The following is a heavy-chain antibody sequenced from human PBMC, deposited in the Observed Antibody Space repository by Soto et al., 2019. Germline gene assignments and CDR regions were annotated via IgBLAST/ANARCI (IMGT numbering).Heavy chain of an antibody. J-gene: IGHJ6*02. CDR1: GDSISSGDYY. D-gene: IGHD3-16*01. CDR2: IYYSGTT. V-gene: IGHV4-30-4*01. CDR3: ARDWNYVRGYHMDV. Sequence: QVQLQESGPGLVKPSQTLSLTCTVSGDSISSGDYYWTWIRQPPGKGLEWIGYIYYSGTTYYNPSLKRRATLSVDTSNNQFSLKLTSVTAADTAVYYCARDWNYVRGYHMDVWGQGTTVTVSS.